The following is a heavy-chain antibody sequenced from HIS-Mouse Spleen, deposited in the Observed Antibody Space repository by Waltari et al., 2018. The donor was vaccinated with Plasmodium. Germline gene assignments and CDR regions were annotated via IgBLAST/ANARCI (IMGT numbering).Heavy chain of an antibody. V-gene: IGHV3-7*01. CDR2: IKQDGSEK. Sequence: EVQLVESGGGLVQPGGSLRLSCAASGFAFSSYWMSGVRQAPGKGREWVANIKQDGSEKYYVDSVKGRFTIARDNAKNALYLQMNSLRAEDTAVYYCASSWYWYFDLWGRGTLVTVSS. CDR1: GFAFSSYW. CDR3: ASSWYWYFDL. D-gene: IGHD6-13*01. J-gene: IGHJ2*01.